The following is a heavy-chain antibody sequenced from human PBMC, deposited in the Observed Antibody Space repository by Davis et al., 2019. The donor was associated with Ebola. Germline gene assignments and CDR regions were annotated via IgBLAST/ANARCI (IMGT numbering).Heavy chain of an antibody. Sequence: MPSETLSLTCTVSGGSISSYYWSWIRQPPGKGLEWIGEINHSGSTHFNPSLKSRVTISLDTSKNQFSLKVNSVTAADTSLYYCARKPARWENWFDPWGQGTLVTVSS. D-gene: IGHD2-2*01. CDR3: ARKPARWENWFDP. V-gene: IGHV4-34*01. CDR2: INHSGST. CDR1: GGSISSYY. J-gene: IGHJ5*02.